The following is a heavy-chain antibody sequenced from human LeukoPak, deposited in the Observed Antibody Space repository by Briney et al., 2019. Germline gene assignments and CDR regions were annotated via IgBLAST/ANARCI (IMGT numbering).Heavy chain of an antibody. Sequence: PGGSLRLSCAASGFTYRDYFMSWIRQAPGKGLEWVAYTNTDGNSIYYADSMEGRVTISKNNAKNSLYLQMNTLRAEHTAVYYCARATYDSRAVDAFDIWGQGTMVTVSP. V-gene: IGHV3-11*01. CDR3: ARATYDSRAVDAFDI. D-gene: IGHD3-22*01. CDR1: GFTYRDYF. J-gene: IGHJ3*02. CDR2: TNTDGNSI.